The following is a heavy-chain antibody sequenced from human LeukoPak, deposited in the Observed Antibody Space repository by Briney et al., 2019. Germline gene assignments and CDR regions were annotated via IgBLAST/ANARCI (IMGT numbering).Heavy chain of an antibody. V-gene: IGHV5-51*01. Sequence: GESLKISCSASGYSFTTSWIGWVRQMPGKGLEWMGTIYPGDFDTRYSPSFQGQVTISVDKSISTAYLQWSSLMASDSGMYYCARVEAGSRLDYWGQGTLVTVSS. D-gene: IGHD6-19*01. CDR1: GYSFTTSW. J-gene: IGHJ4*02. CDR2: IYPGDFDT. CDR3: ARVEAGSRLDY.